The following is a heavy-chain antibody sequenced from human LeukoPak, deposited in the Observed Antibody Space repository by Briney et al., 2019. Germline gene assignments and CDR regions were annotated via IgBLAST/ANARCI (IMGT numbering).Heavy chain of an antibody. J-gene: IGHJ4*02. Sequence: GGSLRLSCAASGFTSSSYLMHWVRQAPGKGLVWVSRINSDGSSTSYADSVKGRFTISRDNAKNTLYLQMNSLRAEDTAVHYCAMGPYYYDSSGYYYWGQGTLVTVSS. D-gene: IGHD3-22*01. CDR1: GFTSSSYL. CDR3: AMGPYYYDSSGYYY. CDR2: INSDGSST. V-gene: IGHV3-74*01.